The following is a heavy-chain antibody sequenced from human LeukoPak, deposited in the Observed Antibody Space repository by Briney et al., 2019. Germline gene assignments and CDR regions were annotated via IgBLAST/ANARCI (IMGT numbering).Heavy chain of an antibody. Sequence: GGSLRLSCAASGFTFSSYAMSWVRQAPGKGLEWVSAISGSGGSTYYADSVKGRFTISRDNSKNTLYLQMSSLRAEDTAVYYCAKDASRILRYFDWLLDYWGQGTLVTVSS. CDR2: ISGSGGST. J-gene: IGHJ4*02. CDR1: GFTFSSYA. V-gene: IGHV3-23*01. CDR3: AKDASRILRYFDWLLDY. D-gene: IGHD3-9*01.